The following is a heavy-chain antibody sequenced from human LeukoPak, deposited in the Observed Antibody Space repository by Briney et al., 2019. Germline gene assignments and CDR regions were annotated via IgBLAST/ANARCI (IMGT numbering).Heavy chain of an antibody. D-gene: IGHD2-2*01. J-gene: IGHJ5*02. CDR1: GGSFSAYY. V-gene: IGHV4-34*01. CDR3: ARVAADIVVVPAEAAEHNNWFDP. Sequence: PSETLSLTCAVYGGSFSAYYWSWIRQPPGKGLEWIGEINHSGSTNYNPSLKSRVTISVDTSKNQFSLKLSSVTAADTAVYYCARVAADIVVVPAEAAEHNNWFDPWGQGTLVTVSS. CDR2: INHSGST.